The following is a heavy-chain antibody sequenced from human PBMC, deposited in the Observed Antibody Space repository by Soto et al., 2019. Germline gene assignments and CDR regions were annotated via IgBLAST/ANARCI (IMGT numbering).Heavy chain of an antibody. V-gene: IGHV3-9*01. Sequence: VQLVESGGALVQPGGSLRLSCATSGFALRDSAMHWVRQVSGGGLQWVSGMYSSGDVGYAGSVRGRFTMSRDVARNALFLQMRSLTADETALYYCVKDNLAGGADVWGQGTTVTVSS. J-gene: IGHJ6*02. CDR2: MYSSGDV. CDR1: GFALRDSA. CDR3: VKDNLAGGADV. D-gene: IGHD3-10*01.